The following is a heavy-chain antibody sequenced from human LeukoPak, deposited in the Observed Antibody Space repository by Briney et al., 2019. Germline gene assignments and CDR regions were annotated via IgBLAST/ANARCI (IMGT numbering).Heavy chain of an antibody. CDR1: GYSFTSYW. D-gene: IGHD3-22*01. CDR3: GRYYDSSGYLHFDY. CDR2: IYPGDSDT. V-gene: IGHV5-51*01. J-gene: IGHJ4*02. Sequence: GESLKISCKGSGYSFTSYWIGWVRQMPGKGLEWMGIIYPGDSDTRYSPSFQGQVTISPHKPISTPYLQWSSLKASDTAMYYCGRYYDSSGYLHFDYWGQGTLVTVSS.